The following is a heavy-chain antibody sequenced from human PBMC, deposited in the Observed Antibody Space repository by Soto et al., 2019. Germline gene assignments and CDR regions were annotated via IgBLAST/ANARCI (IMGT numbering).Heavy chain of an antibody. CDR2: IKQDGSET. V-gene: IGHV3-7*03. CDR3: ARNGYYDSSGDSYYGVDV. Sequence: ESGGGLVQPGGSLRLSCAASGFTFSTYWMSWVRQAPGKGLEWVANIKQDGSETYYVDSVKGRFAISRDNAKNSLYLQMNSLRGEDMAVYYCARNGYYDSSGDSYYGVDVWGQGTTVTVSS. CDR1: GFTFSTYW. D-gene: IGHD3-22*01. J-gene: IGHJ6*02.